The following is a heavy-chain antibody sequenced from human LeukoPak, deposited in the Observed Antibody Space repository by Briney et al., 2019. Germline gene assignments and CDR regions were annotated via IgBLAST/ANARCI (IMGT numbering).Heavy chain of an antibody. Sequence: GGSLRLSCAASGFTFGTYWMHWVRQAPGKGLVWLSRINSDGSSPIYADSVKGRFTISRDNAKSTLFLQMNGLRAEDTAVYYCANPITLVRGVIIGDYWGQGTLVAVSS. CDR2: INSDGSSP. D-gene: IGHD3-10*01. CDR3: ANPITLVRGVIIGDY. J-gene: IGHJ4*02. CDR1: GFTFGTYW. V-gene: IGHV3-74*01.